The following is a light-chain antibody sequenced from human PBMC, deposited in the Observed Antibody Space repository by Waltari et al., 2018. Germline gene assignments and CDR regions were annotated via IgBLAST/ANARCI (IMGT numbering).Light chain of an antibody. CDR3: QQSFGTPYT. J-gene: IGKJ2*01. V-gene: IGKV1-39*01. Sequence: DIQMTQSPSSLSASVGDRVTITCRASQSIRSYLNWYQQKPGKAPKVLTYAASSLQSGGPSRCSGSGSGTDFSLTISSLQPEDFATYYCQQSFGTPYTFGQGTKLEI. CDR2: AAS. CDR1: QSIRSY.